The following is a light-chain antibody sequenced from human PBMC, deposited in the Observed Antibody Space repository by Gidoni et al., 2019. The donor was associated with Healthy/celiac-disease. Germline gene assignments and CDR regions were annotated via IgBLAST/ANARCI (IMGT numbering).Light chain of an antibody. V-gene: IGKV3-20*01. CDR3: QQYGSSWT. CDR1: QSVSSSY. Sequence: EIVLTQSPGTLSLSPGERATLSCRASQSVSSSYLDWYQQKPGQAPRLLIYGASSRATGIPDRVSGSGSGTDFSLTISRLEPEDFAVYYCQQYGSSWTFGQGTKVEIK. CDR2: GAS. J-gene: IGKJ1*01.